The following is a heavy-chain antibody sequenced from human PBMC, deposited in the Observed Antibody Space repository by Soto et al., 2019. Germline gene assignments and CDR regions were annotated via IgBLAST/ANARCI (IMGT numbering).Heavy chain of an antibody. Sequence: PWGPRRLSCAASGFTFSSHWMSWVRKAPGKGLEWVANIKQDGSEKYNVDSLKARFTISRNNAKNSLYLQMNSLRAEDTAVYYCARGLWGGSYNEESASDIWGKGKMVTVSS. CDR2: IKQDGSEK. J-gene: IGHJ3*02. V-gene: IGHV3-7*03. CDR1: GFTFSSHW. CDR3: ARGLWGGSYNEESASDI. D-gene: IGHD1-26*01.